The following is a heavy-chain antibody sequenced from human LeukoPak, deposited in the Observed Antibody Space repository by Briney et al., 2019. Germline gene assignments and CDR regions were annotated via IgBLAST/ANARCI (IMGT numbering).Heavy chain of an antibody. Sequence: GGSLRLSCAASGFTFSSYGMHWVRQAPGEGLEWVAFIRYDGSNKYYADSVKGRFTISRDNSKNTLYLQMNSLRVDDTAVYYCARDWYHAIDYWGQGTLVTVSS. V-gene: IGHV3-30*02. J-gene: IGHJ4*02. CDR1: GFTFSSYG. CDR3: ARDWYHAIDY. CDR2: IRYDGSNK. D-gene: IGHD2-2*01.